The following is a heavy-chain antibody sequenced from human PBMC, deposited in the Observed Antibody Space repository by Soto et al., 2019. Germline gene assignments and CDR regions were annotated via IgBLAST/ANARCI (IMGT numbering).Heavy chain of an antibody. CDR3: ARAHIGSTRTPDY. V-gene: IGHV4-31*03. Sequence: QVQLQESGPGLVKPSQTLSLTCSVSGGSISSGGYYWNWIRQHPGKGLEWIGNIHNTGTTSYKPSLEGRVTISLDTAKNQFSLRLSSVTAADTVVYYCARAHIGSTRTPDYWGLGTLVTVSS. J-gene: IGHJ4*02. CDR2: IHNTGTT. CDR1: GGSISSGGYY. D-gene: IGHD2-2*01.